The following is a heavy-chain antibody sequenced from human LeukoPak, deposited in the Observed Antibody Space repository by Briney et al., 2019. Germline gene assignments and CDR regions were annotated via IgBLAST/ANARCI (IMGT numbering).Heavy chain of an antibody. CDR1: RYTFTSSD. CDR3: ARALDSSSWYYYYMDV. Sequence: ASVKVSCKASRYTFTSSDINWVQQATGQGLESMGLMNPNSGKTGYAQKFQGRVTITRNTSISTAYMELSSLRSEDTAVYYCARALDSSSWYYYYMDVWGKGTTVTVSS. CDR2: MNPNSGKT. D-gene: IGHD6-13*01. J-gene: IGHJ6*03. V-gene: IGHV1-8*03.